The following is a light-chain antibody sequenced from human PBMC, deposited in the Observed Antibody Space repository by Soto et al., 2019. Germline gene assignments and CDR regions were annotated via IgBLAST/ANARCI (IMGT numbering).Light chain of an antibody. CDR2: EVS. CDR1: SSDVGVYNY. V-gene: IGLV2-14*01. CDR3: SSYTSSSTLPYV. J-gene: IGLJ1*01. Sequence: QSALNQPASVSGSPGQSITISCSGTSSDVGVYNYVSWYQQHPGKAPKLMIYEVSNRPSGVSNRFSGSKSGNTASLTISGLQAEDEADYYCSSYTSSSTLPYVFGTGTKLTVL.